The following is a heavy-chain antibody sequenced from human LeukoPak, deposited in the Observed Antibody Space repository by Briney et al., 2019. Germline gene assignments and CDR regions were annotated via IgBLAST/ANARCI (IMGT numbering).Heavy chain of an antibody. J-gene: IGHJ4*02. CDR2: MNPDGSGS. CDR1: GFTFSTYW. V-gene: IGHV3-74*01. Sequence: GGSLRLSCAASGFTFSTYWMHWVRQAPGKGLVWVSRMNPDGSGSYYADSVKGRFTISRDNAKNTLYLQMNSLRAVDTAVYYCARREYDSWPYYWGQGTLVTVSS. D-gene: IGHD3-22*01. CDR3: ARREYDSWPYY.